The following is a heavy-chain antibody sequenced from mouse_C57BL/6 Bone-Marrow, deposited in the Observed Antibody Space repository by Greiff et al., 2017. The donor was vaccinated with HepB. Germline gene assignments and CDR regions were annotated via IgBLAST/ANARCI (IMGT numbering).Heavy chain of an antibody. V-gene: IGHV1-15*01. D-gene: IGHD1-1*01. Sequence: QVQLKQSGAELVRPGASVTLSCKASGYTFTDYEMHWVKQTPVHGLEWIGAIDPETGGTAYNQKFKGKAILTADKSSSTAYMELRSLTSEDSAVYYCTRDYYGSSSYAMDYWGQGTSVTVSS. CDR2: IDPETGGT. CDR1: GYTFTDYE. CDR3: TRDYYGSSSYAMDY. J-gene: IGHJ4*01.